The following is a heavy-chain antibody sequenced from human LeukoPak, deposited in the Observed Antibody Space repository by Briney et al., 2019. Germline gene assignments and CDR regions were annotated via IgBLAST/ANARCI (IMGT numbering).Heavy chain of an antibody. CDR1: GFTFSSYS. CDR3: ARDREYSSSSCMDV. V-gene: IGHV3-21*01. D-gene: IGHD6-6*01. Sequence: GGSLRLSCAASGFTFSSYSMNWVRQAPGKGLEWVSSISSSSSYIYYADSVKGRFTISRDNTKNSLYLQMNSLRAEDTAVYYCARDREYSSSSCMDVWGQGTTVTVSS. CDR2: ISSSSSYI. J-gene: IGHJ6*02.